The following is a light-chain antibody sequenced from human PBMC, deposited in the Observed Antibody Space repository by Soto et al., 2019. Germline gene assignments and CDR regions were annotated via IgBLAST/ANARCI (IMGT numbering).Light chain of an antibody. CDR1: QSISSD. CDR2: GAS. Sequence: EIVMTQSPATLSVSPGERATLSCRASQSISSDLAWYQQKPGQAPRLLIYGASTRATDIPAWISGSGSGTDFTLTISSLQSEDFAVYYCQQYNKWPPQYTFGQGTKLEIK. J-gene: IGKJ2*01. V-gene: IGKV3-15*01. CDR3: QQYNKWPPQYT.